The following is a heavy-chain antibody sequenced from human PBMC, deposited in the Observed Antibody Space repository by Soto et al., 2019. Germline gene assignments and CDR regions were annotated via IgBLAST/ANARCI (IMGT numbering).Heavy chain of an antibody. Sequence: SETLSLTCTVSGGSISSDSYYWGWIRQSPEKGLEWIASISYSGSTYYNPSLKSRVTISVDTSKNQFSLKLSSVTAADTAVYYCARHSYYYGSTYGCWLDPWGQGTLVTVSS. CDR3: ARHSYYYGSTYGCWLDP. CDR2: ISYSGST. D-gene: IGHD3-10*01. V-gene: IGHV4-39*01. J-gene: IGHJ5*02. CDR1: GGSISSDSYY.